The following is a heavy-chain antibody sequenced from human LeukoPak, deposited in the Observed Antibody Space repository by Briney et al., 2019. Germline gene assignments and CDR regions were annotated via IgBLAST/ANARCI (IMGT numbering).Heavy chain of an antibody. V-gene: IGHV3-13*01. CDR1: GFTFSSYD. Sequence: PGGSLRLSCAASGFTFSSYDMHWVRQGTGKGLEWVSAIGTAGDTYYPDSVKGRFTISRENAKNSLYLQVNSLRAEDTAVYYCAKDLNSTYNYDSSGYEDAFDIWGQGTMVTVSS. CDR3: AKDLNSTYNYDSSGYEDAFDI. J-gene: IGHJ3*02. D-gene: IGHD3-22*01. CDR2: IGTAGDT.